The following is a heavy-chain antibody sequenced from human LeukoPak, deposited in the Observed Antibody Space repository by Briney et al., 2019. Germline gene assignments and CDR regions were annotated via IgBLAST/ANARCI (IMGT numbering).Heavy chain of an antibody. CDR1: GYTFTSYY. D-gene: IGHD3-3*01. CDR2: INPSGGST. Sequence: GASVKVSCKASGYTFTSYYMHWVRQAPGQGLEWMGMINPSGGSTSYARKFQGRVTMTRDTSTSTVYMELSSLRSEDTAVYYCARDLRIARITIFGVVTPCYWGQGTLVTVSS. J-gene: IGHJ4*02. V-gene: IGHV1-46*01. CDR3: ARDLRIARITIFGVVTPCY.